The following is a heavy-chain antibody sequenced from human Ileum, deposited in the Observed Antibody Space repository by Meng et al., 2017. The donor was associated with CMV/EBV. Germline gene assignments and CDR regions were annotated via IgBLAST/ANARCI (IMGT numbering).Heavy chain of an antibody. V-gene: IGHV1-2*02. Sequence: ASVKVSCKALGYSFTADFIFWVRQAPGQGLEWMGWINSNSGATNYAQNFQGRVTMTRDTSISTVYMDLNSLTSDDTAIYYCVPYRTSSYWFGPWGQGTLVIVSS. D-gene: IGHD3-16*01. J-gene: IGHJ5*02. CDR1: GYSFTADF. CDR3: VPYRTSSYWFGP. CDR2: INSNSGAT.